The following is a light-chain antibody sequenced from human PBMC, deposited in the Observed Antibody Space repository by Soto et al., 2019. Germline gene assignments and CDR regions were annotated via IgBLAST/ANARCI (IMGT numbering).Light chain of an antibody. CDR2: GTS. CDR3: QQYNNWPLWT. V-gene: IGKV3-15*01. CDR1: QSVSSN. J-gene: IGKJ1*01. Sequence: EIVMTQSPATLSVSPGERATLSCRASQSVSSNLAWYQQKPGQAPRLLIYGTSIRATGIPVRFSGSGSGTEFTLTISSLQSEDFAVYYCQQYNNWPLWTCGQGTKVEIK.